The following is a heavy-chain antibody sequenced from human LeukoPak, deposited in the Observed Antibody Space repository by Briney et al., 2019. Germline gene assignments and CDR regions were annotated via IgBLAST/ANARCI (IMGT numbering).Heavy chain of an antibody. CDR1: GFTFSNYA. CDR3: AKDATPYY. J-gene: IGHJ4*02. CDR2: ISGSGDRT. V-gene: IGHV3-23*01. D-gene: IGHD2-15*01. Sequence: QTGGSLRLSCAASGFTFSNYAMTWVRQAPGKGLEWLSTISGSGDRTFYADSVKGRFTISRDNSKNTVYLQTNRLRAEDSAVYYCAKDATPYYWGQGTPVTVSS.